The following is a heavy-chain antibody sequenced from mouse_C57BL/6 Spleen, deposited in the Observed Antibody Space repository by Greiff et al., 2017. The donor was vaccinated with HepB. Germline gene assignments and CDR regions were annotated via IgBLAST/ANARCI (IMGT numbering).Heavy chain of an antibody. Sequence: QVQLQQSGAELVKPGASVKMSCKASGYTFTSYWITWVKQRPGQGLEWIGDIYPGSGSTNYNEKFKSKATLTVDTSSSTAYMQLSSLTSEDSAVYYCARGYGSSPYYAMDYWGQGTSVTVSS. CDR1: GYTFTSYW. CDR2: IYPGSGST. V-gene: IGHV1-55*01. D-gene: IGHD1-1*01. J-gene: IGHJ4*01. CDR3: ARGYGSSPYYAMDY.